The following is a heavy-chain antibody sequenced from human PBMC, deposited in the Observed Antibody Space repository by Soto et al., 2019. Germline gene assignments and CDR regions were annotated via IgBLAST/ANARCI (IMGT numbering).Heavy chain of an antibody. CDR1: GFTFRSYW. CDR2: IDSYGSET. J-gene: IGHJ6*01. D-gene: IGHD6-25*01. Sequence: EAQLVESGGGLSQPGGSLRLSCAASGFTFRSYWMHWVRQVPGKGLVWVSRIDSYGSETNYADSVKGRFTISRDNAKNKKDLQMNSLRTEQTGVYESASPVAAADTQLYFYGLEGWGQGSTVTVSS. V-gene: IGHV3-74*01. CDR3: ASPVAAADTQLYFYGLEG.